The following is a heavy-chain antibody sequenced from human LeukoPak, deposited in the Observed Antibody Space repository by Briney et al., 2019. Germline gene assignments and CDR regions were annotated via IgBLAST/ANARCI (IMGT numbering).Heavy chain of an antibody. D-gene: IGHD2-2*01. CDR3: AGGHPGDQLAVIPFDL. Sequence: ASVKVSCKASGYTFTGYYMHWVRQAPGQGLEWMGWINPNSGGTNYAQKFQGWVTMTRDTSISTAYMELSRLRSDDTAVYYCAGGHPGDQLAVIPFDLWGQGTLVTVSS. J-gene: IGHJ4*02. CDR1: GYTFTGYY. CDR2: INPNSGGT. V-gene: IGHV1-2*04.